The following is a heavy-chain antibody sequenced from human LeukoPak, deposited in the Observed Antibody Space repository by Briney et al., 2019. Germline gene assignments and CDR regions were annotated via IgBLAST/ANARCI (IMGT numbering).Heavy chain of an antibody. V-gene: IGHV3-23*01. D-gene: IGHD6-19*01. Sequence: GESLRLSCAASGFTFSSYAMSWARQAPGKGLEWVSAISGSGGSTYYADSVEGRFTISRDNSKNTLYLQLNSLRGEDTAVYYCAKDRVAGTGGGDDAFDIWGQGTMVTVSS. CDR2: ISGSGGST. J-gene: IGHJ3*02. CDR1: GFTFSSYA. CDR3: AKDRVAGTGGGDDAFDI.